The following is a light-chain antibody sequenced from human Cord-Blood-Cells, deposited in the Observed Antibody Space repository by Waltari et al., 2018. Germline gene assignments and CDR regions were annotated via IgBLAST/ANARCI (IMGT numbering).Light chain of an antibody. J-gene: IGLJ2*01. CDR3: CSYAGRSTYVV. V-gene: IGLV2-23*01. CDR1: SSDVGSYNL. CDR2: EGS. Sequence: QSALTQPASVSGSPGQSITISCTGTSSDVGSYNLVSWYQQHPGKAPKLMIYEGSKRPSGLSNRFSGSKSGNTASLTISGLQAEDEADYYCCSYAGRSTYVVFGGGTKLTVL.